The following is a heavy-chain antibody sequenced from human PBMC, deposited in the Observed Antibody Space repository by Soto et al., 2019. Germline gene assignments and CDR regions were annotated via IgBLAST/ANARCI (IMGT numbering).Heavy chain of an antibody. CDR1: SGSISNSTYY. V-gene: IGHV4-39*01. J-gene: IGHJ4*02. Sequence: PSETLSLTCTVSSGSISNSTYYWGWIRQAPGKGLEWLGSFYHGGSPYYNPSLMSRVSISVDPPKNQFSLKLTSVTATDTALYYCARHPVVIGYSYGFDYWGLGTLVTAPQ. CDR2: FYHGGSP. D-gene: IGHD5-18*01. CDR3: ARHPVVIGYSYGFDY.